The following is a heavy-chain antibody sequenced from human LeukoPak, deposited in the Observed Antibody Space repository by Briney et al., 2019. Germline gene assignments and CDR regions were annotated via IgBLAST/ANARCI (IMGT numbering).Heavy chain of an antibody. D-gene: IGHD3-22*01. V-gene: IGHV3-66*02. CDR3: ARYYNSSGYTQGAFDI. J-gene: IGHJ3*02. Sequence: GGSLRLSCAASGFSVSINFMSWVRQAPGKGLEWVSSFYRGGSTRYVDSVKGRFTASRDHSKNTMYLQMNSLRVEDTAVYYCARYYNSSGYTQGAFDIWGQGTMVTVS. CDR1: GFSVSINF. CDR2: FYRGGST.